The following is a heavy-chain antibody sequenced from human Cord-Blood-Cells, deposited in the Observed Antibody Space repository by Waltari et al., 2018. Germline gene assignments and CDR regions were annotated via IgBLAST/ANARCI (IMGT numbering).Heavy chain of an antibody. V-gene: IGHV1-69*01. CDR1: GGTFSSYA. J-gene: IGHJ4*02. CDR2: IIPIFGTA. CDR3: ARDRNNWNYYYFDY. Sequence: QVQLVQSGAEVKKPGSSVKVSCKASGGTFSSYAISWGGQAPGQGLEWMGGIIPIFGTANYAQKFQGRVTITADESTSTAYMELSSLRSEDTAVYYCARDRNNWNYYYFDYWGQGPWSPSPQ. D-gene: IGHD1-7*01.